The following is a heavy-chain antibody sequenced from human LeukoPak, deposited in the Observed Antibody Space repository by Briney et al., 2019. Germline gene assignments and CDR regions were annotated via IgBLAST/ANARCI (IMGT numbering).Heavy chain of an antibody. Sequence: GGSLRLSCIASGVAIGSSWMSWVRQSPGKRLEWVANVDPGGSVQNYVDSVTGRFTISRDNAKNSLYLQMNNLRADDTAVYYCATTFPYCSEDNCALGGQGTLVTVSS. CDR1: GVAIGSSW. D-gene: IGHD2-15*01. J-gene: IGHJ1*01. CDR3: ATTFPYCSEDNCAL. CDR2: VDPGGSVQ. V-gene: IGHV3-7*01.